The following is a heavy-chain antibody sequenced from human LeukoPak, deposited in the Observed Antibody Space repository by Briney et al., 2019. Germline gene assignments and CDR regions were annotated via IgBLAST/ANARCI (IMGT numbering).Heavy chain of an antibody. D-gene: IGHD3-3*01. V-gene: IGHV4-34*01. J-gene: IGHJ6*02. Sequence: SETLSLTCAVYGGSFSGYYWSWIRQPPGKGLEWIGEINHSGSTNYNPSLKSRVTISVDTSKNQFSLKLSSVTAADTAVYYCARALRDFWSGYYSALYYYGMDVWGQGTTVTVSS. CDR2: INHSGST. CDR3: ARALRDFWSGYYSALYYYGMDV. CDR1: GGSFSGYY.